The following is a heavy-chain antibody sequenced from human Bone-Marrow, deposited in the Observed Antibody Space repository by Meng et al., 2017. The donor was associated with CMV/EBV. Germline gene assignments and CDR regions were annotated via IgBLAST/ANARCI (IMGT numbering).Heavy chain of an antibody. D-gene: IGHD2-2*01. CDR3: ARDPIIVVVPAATRYYGMDV. V-gene: IGHV1-2*02. CDR1: GYTFTGYY. Sequence: ASVKVSCKASGYTFTGYYMHWVRQAPGQGLEWMGWINPNSGGTNYAQKLQGRVTMTTDTSTSTAYMELRSLRSDDTAVYYCARDPIIVVVPAATRYYGMDVWGQGTTVTVSS. J-gene: IGHJ6*02. CDR2: INPNSGGT.